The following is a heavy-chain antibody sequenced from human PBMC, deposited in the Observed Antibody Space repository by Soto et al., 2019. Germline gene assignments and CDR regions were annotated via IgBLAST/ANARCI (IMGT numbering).Heavy chain of an antibody. J-gene: IGHJ3*02. CDR1: GFTFSSYG. Sequence: QVQLVESGGGVVQPGRSLRLSCAASGFTFSSYGMHWVRQAPGKGLEWVAVLWYDGSNKYYAYSVKGRFTSSRENSKNTLYLQMNSLRDEDTAVYYCARYHFGSSRAFYIWGHGTMVNVSS. CDR3: ARYHFGSSRAFYI. D-gene: IGHD3-3*01. V-gene: IGHV3-33*01. CDR2: LWYDGSNK.